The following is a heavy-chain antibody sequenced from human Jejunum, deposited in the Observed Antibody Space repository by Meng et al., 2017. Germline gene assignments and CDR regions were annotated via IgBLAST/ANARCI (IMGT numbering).Heavy chain of an antibody. CDR3: VRGEFAMLARFDF. Sequence: QVQLQESGPGLVKPSGTLFLTCAVSGGYINKENWWSWVRQSPERGLEWIGEIYHGGNTNYNPSLKRRVTMSVDESTNQMSLKLTSVTAADTAVYYCVRGEFAMLARFDFWGQGILVTVSS. V-gene: IGHV4-4*02. D-gene: IGHD2-2*01. J-gene: IGHJ4*02. CDR1: GGYINKENW. CDR2: IYHGGNT.